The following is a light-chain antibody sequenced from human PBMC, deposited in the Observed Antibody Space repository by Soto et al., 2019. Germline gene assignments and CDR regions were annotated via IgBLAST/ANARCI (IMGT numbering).Light chain of an antibody. J-gene: IGKJ2*01. CDR1: QGINSY. CDR3: QQLNTYPHT. CDR2: GVS. V-gene: IGKV1-9*01. Sequence: DIPLTQSPSFLSASVRDRVTITCRASQGINSYLAWYQQKPGKAPKLLIYGVSTLESGVPSRFSGSGSGTEFTLTISSLQPEDLATYYCQQLNTYPHTLGQGTKLEIK.